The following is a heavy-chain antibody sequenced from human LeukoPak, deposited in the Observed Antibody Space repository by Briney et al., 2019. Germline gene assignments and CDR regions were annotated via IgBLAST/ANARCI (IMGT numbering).Heavy chain of an antibody. CDR3: ARVPPVYYYDSSGYFNWFDP. V-gene: IGHV1-69*13. CDR2: IIPIFGTA. Sequence: SVKVSCKASGGTFSSYAISWVRQAPGQGLEWMGGIIPIFGTANYAQKFQGRVTITADESTSTAYMELSSLRSEDTAVYYCARVPPVYYYDSSGYFNWFDPWDQGTLVTVSS. CDR1: GGTFSSYA. D-gene: IGHD3-22*01. J-gene: IGHJ5*02.